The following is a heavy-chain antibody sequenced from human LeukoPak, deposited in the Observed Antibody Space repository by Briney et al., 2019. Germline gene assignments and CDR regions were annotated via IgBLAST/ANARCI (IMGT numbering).Heavy chain of an antibody. CDR1: GFTFDDYA. CDR2: ISWNSGSI. Sequence: GGSLRLSCAATGFTFDDYAMHWVRQAPGKGLEWVSGISWNSGSIGYADSVKGRFTISRDNAKKSLYLQMNSLRTEDTALYYCAKGAELVVTRGFFDYWGQGTLVTVSS. V-gene: IGHV3-9*01. D-gene: IGHD2-21*02. J-gene: IGHJ4*02. CDR3: AKGAELVVTRGFFDY.